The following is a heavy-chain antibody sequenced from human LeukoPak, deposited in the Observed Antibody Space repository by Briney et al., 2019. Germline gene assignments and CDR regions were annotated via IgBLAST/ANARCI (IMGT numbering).Heavy chain of an antibody. CDR3: ASLYCSAGSCFVDY. J-gene: IGHJ4*02. CDR1: GFTLSDNY. V-gene: IGHV3-53*01. Sequence: PGGSLRLSCAVSGFTLSDNYMSWVRQAPGKGLEWVSVIYSRGSTSYTDSVKGRFTISRDNSKNTVYLQMNSLRAEDTAIYYCASLYCSAGSCFVDYWGQGTLVSVSA. CDR2: IYSRGST. D-gene: IGHD2-15*01.